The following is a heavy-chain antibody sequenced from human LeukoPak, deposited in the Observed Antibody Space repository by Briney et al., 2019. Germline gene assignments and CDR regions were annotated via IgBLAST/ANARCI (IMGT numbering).Heavy chain of an antibody. D-gene: IGHD3-22*01. CDR2: IIPIFGTA. J-gene: IGHJ4*02. CDR3: ARDYYDSSGPFFYFDY. V-gene: IGHV1-69*13. CDR1: GYTFTNYA. Sequence: ASVKVSCKASGYTFTNYAIHWVRQAPGQGLEWMGGIIPIFGTANYAQKFQGRVTITADESTSTAYMELSSLRSEDTAVYYCARDYYDSSGPFFYFDYWGQGTLVTVSS.